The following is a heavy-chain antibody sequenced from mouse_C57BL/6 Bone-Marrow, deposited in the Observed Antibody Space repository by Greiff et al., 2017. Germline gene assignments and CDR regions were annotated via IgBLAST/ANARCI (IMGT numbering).Heavy chain of an antibody. CDR3: AREVYGNLDV. D-gene: IGHD1-1*01. V-gene: IGHV1-69*01. CDR1: GYTFTSSW. J-gene: IGHJ1*03. Sequence: VQLQQPGAELVMPGASVKLSCKASGYTFTSSWMHWVKQRPGQGLEWIGEIDPSDSYTTYNQKFKGNSTLTVDKSSSTAYMQLSSLTSEDSAVYYCAREVYGNLDVWGTGTTVTVSS. CDR2: IDPSDSYT.